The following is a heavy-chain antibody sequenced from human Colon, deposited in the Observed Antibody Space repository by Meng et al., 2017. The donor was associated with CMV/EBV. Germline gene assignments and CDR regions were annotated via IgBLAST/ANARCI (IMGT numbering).Heavy chain of an antibody. D-gene: IGHD3-16*01. CDR1: GFSVYRHW. CDR2: INVDGRTP. J-gene: IGHJ4*02. CDR3: ARDFGGPADS. Sequence: LSCAGSGFSVYRHWMHWVRQAPGKGLGWVSRINVDGRTPNYGASVRGRFTISRDKAKNTLYLQMNSLRAEDTAVYYCARDFGGPADSWGQGTLVTVSS. V-gene: IGHV3-74*01.